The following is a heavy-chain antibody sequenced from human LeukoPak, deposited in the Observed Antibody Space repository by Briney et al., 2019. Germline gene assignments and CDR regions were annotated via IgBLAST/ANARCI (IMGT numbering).Heavy chain of an antibody. CDR2: XXXGNGNT. J-gene: IGHJ3*02. V-gene: IGHV1-3*01. Sequence: FXSYAMHWXRQAPGQRXEXXXXXXXGNGNTKYSQKFQGRVTITRDTSASTAYMELSSLRSEDTAVYYCARNMGYSYGPPDAFDIWGQGTMVTVSS. CDR3: ARNMGYSYGPPDAFDI. D-gene: IGHD5-18*01. CDR1: FXSYA.